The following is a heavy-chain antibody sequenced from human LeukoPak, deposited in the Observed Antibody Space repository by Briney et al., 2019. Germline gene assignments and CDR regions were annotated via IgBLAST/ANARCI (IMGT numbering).Heavy chain of an antibody. CDR1: GGSISTFH. V-gene: IGHV4-59*08. CDR2: IYYSGIT. J-gene: IGHJ4*02. D-gene: IGHD1-26*01. Sequence: KPSETLSLTCTVSGGSISTFHWSWIRQPPGKGLEWIGYIYYSGITNYNPSLKSRVTISVDTSKNQFSLKLSSVTAADTAVYYCARQGSGSRAAFDYLGQGTLVTVSS. CDR3: ARQGSGSRAAFDY.